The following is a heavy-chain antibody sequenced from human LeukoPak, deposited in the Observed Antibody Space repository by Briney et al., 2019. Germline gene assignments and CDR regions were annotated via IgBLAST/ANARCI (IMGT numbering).Heavy chain of an antibody. CDR3: ARGPPRGKYYYMDV. CDR1: GFTFSRFD. Sequence: GALRLSCAASGFTFSRFDMHLVRPPTGQGLEWVSTIGTASDTYYPGSVEGRFTLSRDNAKNSLYLQMNSLTAGDTAVYYCARGPPRGKYYYMDVWGKGTTVTVPS. D-gene: IGHD1-1*01. V-gene: IGHV3-13*01. J-gene: IGHJ6*03. CDR2: IGTASDT.